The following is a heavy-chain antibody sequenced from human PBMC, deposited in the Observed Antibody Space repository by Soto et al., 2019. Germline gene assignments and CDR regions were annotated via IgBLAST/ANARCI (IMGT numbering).Heavy chain of an antibody. V-gene: IGHV3-11*01. CDR1: GFTFSDYY. Sequence: PGGSLRLSCAASGFTFSDYYMSWIRQAPGKGLEWVSYISSSGSTIYYADSVEGRFTISRDNAKNSLYLQMNSLRAEDTAVYYLACSDTYRTALYYLVLGNLVPISA. CDR2: ISSSGSTI. D-gene: IGHD2-21*02. J-gene: IGHJ4*02. CDR3: ACSDTYRTALYY.